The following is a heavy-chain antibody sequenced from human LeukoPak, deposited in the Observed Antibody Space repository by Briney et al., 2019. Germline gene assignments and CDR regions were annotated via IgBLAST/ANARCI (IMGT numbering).Heavy chain of an antibody. CDR2: INHSGST. CDR3: ARHPIYGGNSGVYFDY. V-gene: IGHV4-34*01. D-gene: IGHD4-23*01. J-gene: IGHJ4*02. Sequence: SETLSLTCVVYGGSFSGYYWSWIRQPPGKGLEWIGEINHSGSTNYNPSLKSRVTISVDTSKNQFSLKLSSVTAADTAVYYCARHPIYGGNSGVYFDYWGQGTLVTVSS. CDR1: GGSFSGYY.